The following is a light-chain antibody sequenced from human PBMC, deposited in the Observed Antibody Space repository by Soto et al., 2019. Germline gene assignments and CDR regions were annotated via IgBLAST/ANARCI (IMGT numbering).Light chain of an antibody. CDR2: AAS. Sequence: IVMTESPVTLSVSPGEGVALSCMASQSVSDNLAWYQKKPGQAPRLLIYAASTRATGIPARFSGSGSGTEFTLTISSLQSEDFAVYYCQQYTEWPLTFGGGTKVDIK. V-gene: IGKV3-15*01. J-gene: IGKJ4*01. CDR3: QQYTEWPLT. CDR1: QSVSDN.